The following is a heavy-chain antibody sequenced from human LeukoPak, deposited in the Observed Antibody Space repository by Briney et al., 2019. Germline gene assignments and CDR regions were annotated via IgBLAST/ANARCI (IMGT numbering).Heavy chain of an antibody. CDR2: INHSGST. D-gene: IGHD2-2*01. J-gene: IGHJ3*02. Sequence: PSETLSLTCAVYGGSFSGYYWSWLRQPPGKGLEWIGEINHSGSTNYNPSLKSRVTISVDTSKNQFSLKLSSVTAADTAVYYCARELGYCSSTSCYRHAFDIWGQGTMVTVSS. CDR3: ARELGYCSSTSCYRHAFDI. V-gene: IGHV4-34*01. CDR1: GGSFSGYY.